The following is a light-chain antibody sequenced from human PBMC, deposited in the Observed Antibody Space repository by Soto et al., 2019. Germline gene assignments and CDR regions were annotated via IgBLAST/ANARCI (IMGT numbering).Light chain of an antibody. Sequence: EIVMTQSPASLSGSPGDGATLSCRARQSVASNVAWYQQKPGQGPRLLIHGAFTRAVGVPARFSGSGSGTDFTLTINSLQSEDFAVYFCQQYHNWPPQYTFGQGTKLQIK. V-gene: IGKV3-15*01. J-gene: IGKJ2*01. CDR1: QSVASN. CDR2: GAF. CDR3: QQYHNWPPQYT.